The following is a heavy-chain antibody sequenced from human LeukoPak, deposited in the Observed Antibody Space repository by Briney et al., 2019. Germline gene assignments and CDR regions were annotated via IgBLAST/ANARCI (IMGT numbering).Heavy chain of an antibody. Sequence: SETLSLTCTVSGGSISSYYWSWIRQPPGKGLEWIGYIYYSGSTNYNPSLKSRVTISVDTSKNQFSLKLRFVTAADTAVYYCARDNNYYGSGSYHDYWGQGTLVTVSS. CDR2: IYYSGST. CDR3: ARDNNYYGSGSYHDY. J-gene: IGHJ4*02. CDR1: GGSISSYY. D-gene: IGHD3-10*01. V-gene: IGHV4-59*01.